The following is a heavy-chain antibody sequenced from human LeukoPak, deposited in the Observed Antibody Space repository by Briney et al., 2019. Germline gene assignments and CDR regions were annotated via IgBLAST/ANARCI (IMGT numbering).Heavy chain of an antibody. J-gene: IGHJ4*02. CDR1: GSSISSWY. D-gene: IGHD3-10*01. CDR3: AILSYGSGSRLDY. V-gene: IGHV4-59*01. CDR2: IYDSGNT. Sequence: SETLSLTCTVSGSSISSWYWSRIRQPPGKGLEWIGYIYDSGNTNYNPSLKTRVTISADTSKNQLSLNLTSVTAADTAVYYCAILSYGSGSRLDYWGQGTLVTVSS.